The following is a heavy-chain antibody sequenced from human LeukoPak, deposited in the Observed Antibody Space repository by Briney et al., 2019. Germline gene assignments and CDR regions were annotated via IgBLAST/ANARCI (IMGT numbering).Heavy chain of an antibody. D-gene: IGHD3-16*01. Sequence: GSLILSCTASGFTFSTYWIHWVRQAPGKGLVWVSQIKFDGSLASYADSVKGRFTISRDNAKNTLYLQMNSLGTEDTAVYYCVTGHYDSRMYFDLWGRGAMLAVSS. CDR1: GFTFSTYW. CDR2: IKFDGSLA. CDR3: VTGHYDSRMYFDL. J-gene: IGHJ2*01. V-gene: IGHV3-74*01.